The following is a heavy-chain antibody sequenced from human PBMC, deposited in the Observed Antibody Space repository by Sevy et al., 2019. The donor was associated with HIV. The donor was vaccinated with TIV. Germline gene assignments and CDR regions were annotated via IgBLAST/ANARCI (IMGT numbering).Heavy chain of an antibody. V-gene: IGHV3-53*01. CDR1: GFDIRSNY. CDR2: IYAGGTA. J-gene: IGHJ4*02. CDR3: ASEYCSRGSCFFDY. Sequence: GGSLRLSCVVSGFDIRSNYMSWVRQAPGKGLEWVSHIYAGGTAYYADSVKGRFTFSREDSKNTVSLQMRSLRVEDSAVYYCASEYCSRGSCFFDYWGQGIQVTVSS. D-gene: IGHD2-15*01.